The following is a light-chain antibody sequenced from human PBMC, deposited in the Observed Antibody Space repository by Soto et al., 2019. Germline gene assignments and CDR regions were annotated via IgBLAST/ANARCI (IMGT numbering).Light chain of an antibody. V-gene: IGLV2-14*01. CDR1: SSDVGGYNY. Sequence: QSALTQPASVSGSPGQSITISCTGTSSDVGGYNYVSWYQQHPGKAPKLMIYNVSNRPSGVSNLFSGSKSGNTASLTISGLQAEDDGHYYCSTFTSTNTVLFGGGTKLTVL. CDR3: STFTSTNTVL. CDR2: NVS. J-gene: IGLJ2*01.